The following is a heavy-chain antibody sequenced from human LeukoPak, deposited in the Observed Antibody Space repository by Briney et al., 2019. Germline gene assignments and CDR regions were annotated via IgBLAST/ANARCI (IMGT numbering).Heavy chain of an antibody. CDR2: IYYSGST. CDR3: ARVPRMVPLKYYYDSSGYYGFAFDI. J-gene: IGHJ3*02. D-gene: IGHD3-22*01. V-gene: IGHV4-59*01. Sequence: SETLSLTCTVSGGSISSYYWSWIRQPPGKGLEWIGYIYYSGSTNYNPSLKSRVTISVDTSKNQFSLKLSSVTAADTTVYYCARVPRMVPLKYYYDSSGYYGFAFDIWGQGTMVTVSS. CDR1: GGSISSYY.